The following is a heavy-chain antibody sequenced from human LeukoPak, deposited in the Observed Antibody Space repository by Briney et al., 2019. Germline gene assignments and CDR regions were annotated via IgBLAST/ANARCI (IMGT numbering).Heavy chain of an antibody. CDR3: ARVFLGSGWYIDY. V-gene: IGHV3-21*04. D-gene: IGHD6-19*01. J-gene: IGHJ4*02. CDR1: GFTFSAYT. Sequence: GGSLRLSCAASGFTFSAYTMNWVRQAPGKGLEWVSFISTSSSYIYYADSVKGRFTISRDNSKNTVYLQMNSLRAEDTAVYYCARVFLGSGWYIDYWGRGTLVTVSS. CDR2: ISTSSSYI.